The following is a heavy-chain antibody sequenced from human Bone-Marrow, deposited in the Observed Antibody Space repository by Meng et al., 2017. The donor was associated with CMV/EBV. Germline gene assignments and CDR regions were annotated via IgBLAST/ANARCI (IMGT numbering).Heavy chain of an antibody. V-gene: IGHV3-53*01. CDR1: GFTVSITH. J-gene: IGHJ3*02. Sequence: GESLKISCVASGFTVSITHMNWVRQAPGKGLEWVSVICTGDTTHYADFVKGRFTISRDSSKNSLYLQMNSLRAEDTAVYYCARDKGGSYLRAFDIWGQGTMVTVSS. D-gene: IGHD1-26*01. CDR2: ICTGDTT. CDR3: ARDKGGSYLRAFDI.